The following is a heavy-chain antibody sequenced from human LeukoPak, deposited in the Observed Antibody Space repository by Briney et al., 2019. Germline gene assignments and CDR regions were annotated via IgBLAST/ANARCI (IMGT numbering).Heavy chain of an antibody. D-gene: IGHD3-22*01. V-gene: IGHV1-2*06. Sequence: ASVEVSCKASGYTFTGYYMHWVRQAPGQGLEWMGRINPNSGGTNYAQKFQGRVTMTRDTSISTAYMELSRLRSDDTAVYYCARVFYDSSGPFDYWGQGTLVTVSS. CDR1: GYTFTGYY. CDR3: ARVFYDSSGPFDY. J-gene: IGHJ4*02. CDR2: INPNSGGT.